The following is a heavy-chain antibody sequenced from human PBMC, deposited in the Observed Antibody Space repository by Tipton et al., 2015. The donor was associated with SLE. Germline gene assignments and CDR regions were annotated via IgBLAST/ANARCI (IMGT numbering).Heavy chain of an antibody. CDR2: VNGDGSST. J-gene: IGHJ6*03. V-gene: IGHV3-74*01. CDR3: ARGMGTGTTRYYYYYMDV. Sequence: SLRLSCAASGFSFSTYWMHWVRQAPGKGLVWVSQVNGDGSSTTYADSVKGRFTISRDNAKNSLYLQMNSLRAEDTAVYYCARGMGTGTTRYYYYYMDVWGKGPTVTVSS. D-gene: IGHD1-7*01. CDR1: GFSFSTYW.